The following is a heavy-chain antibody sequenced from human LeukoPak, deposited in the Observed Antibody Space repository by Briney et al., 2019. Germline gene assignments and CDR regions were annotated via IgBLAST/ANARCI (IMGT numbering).Heavy chain of an antibody. CDR3: AAGRYFDLVDY. J-gene: IGHJ4*02. D-gene: IGHD3-9*01. CDR2: IVVGSGNT. CDR1: GFTFSSSA. V-gene: IGHV1-58*02. Sequence: ASVQVSRKASGFTFSSSAMQWVRQARGQRLEWMGWIVVGSGNTNYAQKFQERVTITRDMSTSTAYMELSSLRSEDTAVYYCAAGRYFDLVDYWGQGTLVTVSS.